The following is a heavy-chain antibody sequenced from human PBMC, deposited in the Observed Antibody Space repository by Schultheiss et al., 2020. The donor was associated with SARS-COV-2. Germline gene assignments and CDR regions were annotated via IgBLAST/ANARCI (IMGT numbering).Heavy chain of an antibody. CDR3: ARGRDEVRVAYYGLDV. J-gene: IGHJ6*02. D-gene: IGHD3-3*01. CDR1: GFTFSSYA. CDR2: ISKDGSPE. V-gene: IGHV3-30*16. Sequence: GGSLRLSCSASGFTFSSYAMHWGRQAPGKGLEWVAAISKDGSPEYYADSVKGRFTISRDNSKNTLYLQMNTLRAEDTAVYYCARGRDEVRVAYYGLDVWGQGTTVTVSS.